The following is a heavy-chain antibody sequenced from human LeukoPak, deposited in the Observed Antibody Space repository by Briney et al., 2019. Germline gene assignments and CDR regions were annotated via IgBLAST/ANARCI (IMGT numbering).Heavy chain of an antibody. CDR2: INHSGST. CDR1: GGSFSGYY. V-gene: IGHV4-34*01. D-gene: IGHD2-2*01. CDR3: ATNDCSSTSCPDDY. J-gene: IGHJ4*02. Sequence: SETLSLTCAVYGGSFSGYYWSWIRQPPGKGLEWIGEINHSGSTNYNPFLKSRVTISVDTSKNQFSLKLSSVTAADTAVYYCATNDCSSTSCPDDYWGQGTLVTVSS.